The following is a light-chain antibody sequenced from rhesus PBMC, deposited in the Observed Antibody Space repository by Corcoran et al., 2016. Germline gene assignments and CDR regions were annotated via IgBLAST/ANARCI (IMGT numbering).Light chain of an antibody. J-gene: IGKJ3*01. CDR2: KVS. CDR1: QSLVHSNGNIY. Sequence: DVVMTQSPLSLPITPGQPASISCRSSQSLVHSNGNIYLSWYQKKPGQLPGPRIYKVSTRDSGVPYRFSGSGSGTDFTLRISRVEARDVGVYYCGQGTHWPFTFGPGTKLNIK. V-gene: IGKV2-64*01. CDR3: GQGTHWPFT.